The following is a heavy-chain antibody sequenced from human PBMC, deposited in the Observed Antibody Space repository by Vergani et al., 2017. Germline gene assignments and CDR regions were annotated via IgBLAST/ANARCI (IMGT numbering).Heavy chain of an antibody. CDR3: VCRATSPRRCCEC. CDR2: VYYNGST. CDR1: GDSINTGNYS. V-gene: IGHV4-39*01. Sequence: QLQLQESGPGLVKPSETLSLTCIVSGDSINTGNYSCGWIRQPPGKVLEWIGSVYYNGSTYYNPSLKSRVTTSVDASKNQFSLKLTSVTAADTAVYRGVCRATSPRRCCECGGEGRLVIVAS. J-gene: IGHJ4*02. D-gene: IGHD2-8*01.